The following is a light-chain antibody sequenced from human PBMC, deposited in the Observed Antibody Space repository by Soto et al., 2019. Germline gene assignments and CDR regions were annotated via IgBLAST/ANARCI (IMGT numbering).Light chain of an antibody. CDR2: DVT. CDR1: SSDVGGYDY. CDR3: SSYTSDTTLV. Sequence: QSALTQPASVSGSPGQSITISCTGTSSDVGGYDYVSWYQQHPGRAPKLIIFDVTYRPSGVSNRFSGSKSGNTASLTISGLQAEDEADYYCSSYTSDTTLVFGGGTKLTVL. J-gene: IGLJ2*01. V-gene: IGLV2-14*01.